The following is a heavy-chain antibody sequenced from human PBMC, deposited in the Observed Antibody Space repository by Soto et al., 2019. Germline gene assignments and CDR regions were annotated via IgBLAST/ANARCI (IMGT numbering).Heavy chain of an antibody. CDR3: ARTYNRYCSSTSCSTKYYYYGMDV. V-gene: IGHV3-33*01. CDR2: IWYDGSNK. Sequence: PGGSLRLSCAASGFTFSSYGMHWVRQAPGKGLEWVAVIWYDGSNKYYADSVKGRFTISRDNSKNTLYLQMNSLRAEDTAVYYCARTYNRYCSSTSCSTKYYYYGMDVWGHGTTVTVSS. D-gene: IGHD2-2*01. CDR1: GFTFSSYG. J-gene: IGHJ6*02.